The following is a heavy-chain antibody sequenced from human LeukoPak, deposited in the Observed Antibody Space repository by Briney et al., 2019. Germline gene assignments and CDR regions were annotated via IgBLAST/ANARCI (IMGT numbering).Heavy chain of an antibody. CDR1: GFTFSSYA. V-gene: IGHV3-23*01. D-gene: IGHD3-10*01. J-gene: IGHJ5*02. CDR3: AKEYGSGSYTANNWFDP. CDR2: ISGSGGST. Sequence: GGSLRLSCAASGFTFSSYAMSWVRQAPGKGLEWVSAISGSGGSTYYADSVKGRFTISGDNSKNTLYLQMNSLRAEDTAVYYCAKEYGSGSYTANNWFDPWGQGTLVTVSS.